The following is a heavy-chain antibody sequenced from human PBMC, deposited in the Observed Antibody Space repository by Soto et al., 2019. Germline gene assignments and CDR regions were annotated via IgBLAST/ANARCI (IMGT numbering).Heavy chain of an antibody. J-gene: IGHJ6*02. V-gene: IGHV4-59*01. CDR2: IYYSGST. D-gene: IGHD4-17*01. CDR1: GGSISSYY. CDR3: ARDKATVTTGYGMDV. Sequence: SETLSLTCTVSGGSISSYYWSWIRQPPGKGLEWIGYIYYSGSTNYNPSLKSRVTISVDTSKNQFTLKLSSVTAADTAVYYCARDKATVTTGYGMDVWGQGTTVTVSS.